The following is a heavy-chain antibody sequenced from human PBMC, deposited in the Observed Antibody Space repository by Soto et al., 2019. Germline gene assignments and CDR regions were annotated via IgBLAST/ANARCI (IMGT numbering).Heavy chain of an antibody. CDR2: IYYSGST. CDR3: ARHKIFGVVIKLPPNGLGWFDP. V-gene: IGHV4-31*03. Sequence: PSETLSLTCTVSGGSISSGGYYWNWIRQHPGKGLEWIGYIYYSGSTYYNPSLKSRVTISVDTSKNQFSLKLSSVTAADTAVYYCARHKIFGVVIKLPPNGLGWFDPWGQGTLVTGSS. CDR1: GGSISSGGYY. D-gene: IGHD3-3*01. J-gene: IGHJ5*02.